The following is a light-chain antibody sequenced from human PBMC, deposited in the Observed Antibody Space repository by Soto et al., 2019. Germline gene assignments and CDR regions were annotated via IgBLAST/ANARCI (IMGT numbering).Light chain of an antibody. CDR1: QSISSY. V-gene: IGKV1-39*01. CDR2: AAS. J-gene: IGKJ1*01. Sequence: DIQMTQSPSSLSASVGDTVTLTCRASQSISSYLNWYQQKPGKAPKLLIYAASSLQSGVPSRFSGSGSGTDFTLTISSLQPEDFATYYCQQSYSTPPGTFGQGTKVDIK. CDR3: QQSYSTPPGT.